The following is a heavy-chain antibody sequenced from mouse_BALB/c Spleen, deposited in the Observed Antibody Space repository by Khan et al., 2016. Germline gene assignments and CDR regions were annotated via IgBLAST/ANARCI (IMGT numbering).Heavy chain of an antibody. CDR1: GYTFTTAG. CDR3: ARSGNYFDY. J-gene: IGHJ2*01. Sequence: QFQLVQSGPELKKPGETVRISCKASGYTFTTAGMQWVQKMPGKGLKWIGWINTHSGVPKYAEDFKGRFAFSLETSASTAYLQISNLKKEDTATYFCARSGNYFDYWGQGTTLTVSS. D-gene: IGHD1-1*02. CDR2: INTHSGVP. V-gene: IGHV9-4*02.